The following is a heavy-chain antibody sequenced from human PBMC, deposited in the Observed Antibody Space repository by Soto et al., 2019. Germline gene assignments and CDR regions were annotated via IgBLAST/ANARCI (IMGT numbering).Heavy chain of an antibody. D-gene: IGHD1-26*01. CDR2: VFHTGNT. Sequence: PETLSVTCAVSGDSISSSVWWTWVRQPPGKGLEWIGEVFHTGNTYYNPSLKSRLTMSVDKSRNEFSLKLTSVTAADTAIYYCASNAWDRFAYSSQGALVLGSS. CDR3: ASNAWDRFAY. J-gene: IGHJ4*02. V-gene: IGHV4-4*03. CDR1: GDSISSSVW.